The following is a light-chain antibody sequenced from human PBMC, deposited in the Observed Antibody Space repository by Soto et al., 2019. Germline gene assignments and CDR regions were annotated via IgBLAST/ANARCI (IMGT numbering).Light chain of an antibody. Sequence: EIVMTQSPATLSVSPGERVTLSCKASRSVRSNLAWYQQKPGQAPRLLISGASTRATGITDRFSGSGSGTEFTPTINSLQSEDFAVYYCQQYNYWPGTFGQGTKVDIK. J-gene: IGKJ1*01. CDR2: GAS. V-gene: IGKV3-15*01. CDR3: QQYNYWPGT. CDR1: RSVRSN.